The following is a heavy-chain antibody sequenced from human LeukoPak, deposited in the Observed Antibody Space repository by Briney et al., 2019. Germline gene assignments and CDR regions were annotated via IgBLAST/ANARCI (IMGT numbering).Heavy chain of an antibody. CDR1: GFSFNNYA. CDR3: AKDTLSGTYYGYFDS. Sequence: GGSLRLSCAVSGFSFNNYAMSWVRQAPGKGLEWVSAVSGSGRNTYYADSVKGRFTISRDNSKNTLYLQMNSLRAEDTAVYYCAKDTLSGTYYGYFDSWGQGTLVTVSS. J-gene: IGHJ4*02. CDR2: VSGSGRNT. V-gene: IGHV3-23*01. D-gene: IGHD1-26*01.